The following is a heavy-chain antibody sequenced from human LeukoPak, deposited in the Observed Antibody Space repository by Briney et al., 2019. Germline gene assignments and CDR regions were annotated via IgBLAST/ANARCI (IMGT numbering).Heavy chain of an antibody. D-gene: IGHD3-10*01. J-gene: IGHJ5*02. CDR3: ARRPGAARHNNWFDP. CDR1: GYSFTSYW. CDR2: IYPGDSDT. Sequence: GESLKISCKGSGYSFTSYWIGWVRQMPGKGLEWMGIIYPGDSDTRYSPSFQGQVTISADKSISTAYLQWSSLKASDTAMYYCARRPGAARHNNWFDPWGQGTLVTVSS. V-gene: IGHV5-51*01.